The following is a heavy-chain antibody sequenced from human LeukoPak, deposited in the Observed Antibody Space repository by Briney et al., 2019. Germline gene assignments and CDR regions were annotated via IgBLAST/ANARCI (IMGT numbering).Heavy chain of an antibody. CDR3: ASLDCSGGSCYSLYYYMDV. CDR2: IIPIFGTA. Sequence: SVKVSCKASGGTFSSYAISWVRRAPGQGLEWMGGIIPIFGTANYAQKFQGRVTITADESTSTAYMELSSLRSEDTAVYYCASLDCSGGSCYSLYYYMDVWGKGTTVTVSS. J-gene: IGHJ6*03. CDR1: GGTFSSYA. V-gene: IGHV1-69*01. D-gene: IGHD2-15*01.